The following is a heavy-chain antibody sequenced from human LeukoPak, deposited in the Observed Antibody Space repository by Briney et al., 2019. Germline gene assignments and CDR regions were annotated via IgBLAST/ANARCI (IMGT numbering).Heavy chain of an antibody. CDR2: INHSCST. CDR3: ARDSHYDDILTGYYVGGLDY. CDR1: GGSFSGYY. D-gene: IGHD3-9*01. J-gene: IGHJ4*02. Sequence: PSETLSLTCAVYGGSFSGYYWSWIRQPPGTGLEWIGEINHSCSTNYNPSLKSRVTISADTSKNQFSLKLRSVTAADTAVYYCARDSHYDDILTGYYVGGLDYWGQGTLVTVSS. V-gene: IGHV4-34*01.